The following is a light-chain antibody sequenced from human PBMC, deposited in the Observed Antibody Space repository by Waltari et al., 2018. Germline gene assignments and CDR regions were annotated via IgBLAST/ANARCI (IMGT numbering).Light chain of an antibody. V-gene: IGLV1-47*01. Sequence: QSVLTQPPSASGTPGQRVTISCSGSSSNIGSYYVYWYQQLSGTAPKLLIYGNNGRPSGVPDRFSGSKSGTSASLAITGLRSEDEAQYYCATWDDSLTGWVFGGGTKLAVL. CDR3: ATWDDSLTGWV. CDR2: GNN. CDR1: SSNIGSYY. J-gene: IGLJ3*02.